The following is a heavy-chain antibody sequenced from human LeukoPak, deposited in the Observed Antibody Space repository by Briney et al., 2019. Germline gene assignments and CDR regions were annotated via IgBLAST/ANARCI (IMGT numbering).Heavy chain of an antibody. CDR3: TTSAGDYRAGHYYYMGV. D-gene: IGHD4-11*01. V-gene: IGHV1-2*02. CDR2: INTNTAGT. Sequence: ASLKVSCKASGYTFTGYYFHWVRQAPGPQLKSLGWINTNTAGTNYAQTFLAGVTLPWDTSISTASMELNRPPSVDTAVYCSTTSAGDYRAGHYYYMGVCGKGSSVTVYS. J-gene: IGHJ6*03. CDR1: GYTFTGYY.